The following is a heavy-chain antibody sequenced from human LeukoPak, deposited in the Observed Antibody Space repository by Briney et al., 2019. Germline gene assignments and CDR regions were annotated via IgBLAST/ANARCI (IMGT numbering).Heavy chain of an antibody. J-gene: IGHJ4*02. CDR1: GGSISGYY. Sequence: SETLSLTCTVSGGSISGYYWKWIRQTPGKGQEWIGYVYSSGTTKHNAALKRRGTDAVDPTKNHYDLKMNSRTDADTHVYYCARQYVGYDISRPYSHFDFWGQRTLVTISS. D-gene: IGHD2-15*01. V-gene: IGHV4-59*08. CDR3: ARQYVGYDISRPYSHFDF. CDR2: VYSSGTT.